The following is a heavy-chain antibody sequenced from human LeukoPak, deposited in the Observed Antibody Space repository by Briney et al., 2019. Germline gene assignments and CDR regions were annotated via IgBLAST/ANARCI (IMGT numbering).Heavy chain of an antibody. J-gene: IGHJ4*02. CDR2: IYYSGST. Sequence: SETLSLTCTVSGGSISSYYWSWIRQPPGKGLEWIGYIYYSGSTNYNPSLKSRVTISVDTSKNQFSLKLSSVTAADTAVYYCARDGATAFNPAGVFDYWGQGTPVTVSS. CDR1: GGSISSYY. D-gene: IGHD4/OR15-4a*01. CDR3: ARDGATAFNPAGVFDY. V-gene: IGHV4-59*01.